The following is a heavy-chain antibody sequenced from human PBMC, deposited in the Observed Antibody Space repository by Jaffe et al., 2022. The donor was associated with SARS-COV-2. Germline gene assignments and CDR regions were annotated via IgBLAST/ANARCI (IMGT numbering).Heavy chain of an antibody. CDR3: AKDPSPQHCSGDGCYTH. D-gene: IGHD2-15*01. J-gene: IGHJ4*02. CDR2: ISANGAAT. CDR1: GFTFSNFA. V-gene: IGHV3-23*01. Sequence: EAQLLESGGGLVQPGGSLRLSCAASGFTFSNFAMSWVRQAPGKGLEWVAVISANGAATYYADSVKGRFTISRDNSKNTLFLQMNSLRAEDTALYYCAKDPSPQHCSGDGCYTHWGQGTLVTVSS.